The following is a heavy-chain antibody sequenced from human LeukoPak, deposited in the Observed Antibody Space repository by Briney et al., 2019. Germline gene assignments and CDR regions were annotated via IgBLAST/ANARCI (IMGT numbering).Heavy chain of an antibody. CDR3: ARDYTGYFP. D-gene: IGHD3-9*01. CDR2: IKTDGSEK. V-gene: IGHV3-7*03. CDR1: GFTFSSYW. Sequence: GGPLRLSCEASGFTFSSYWMSWVRQAPGKGLEWVANIKTDGSEKYYVDSVKGRFTISRDNAKNSLYLQMNSLRAEDTAVYYCARDYTGYFPWGQGTLVIVSS. J-gene: IGHJ5*02.